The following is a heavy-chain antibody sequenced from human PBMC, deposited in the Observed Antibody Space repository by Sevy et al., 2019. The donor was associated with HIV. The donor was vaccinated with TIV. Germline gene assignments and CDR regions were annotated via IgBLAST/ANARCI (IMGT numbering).Heavy chain of an antibody. CDR2: ISHDGINE. CDR3: SNAYSGSYSHSYLYALDV. Sequence: GGSLRLSCIGSGFSFSYYGIHWVRQSPGKGLDWVALISHDGINEYYADSVKGRFTISGDNSKNTVYLEMNSLRNEDTAIYFWSNAYSGSYSHSYLYALDVWGQGTTVTVSS. J-gene: IGHJ6*02. D-gene: IGHD1-26*01. V-gene: IGHV3-30*18. CDR1: GFSFSYYG.